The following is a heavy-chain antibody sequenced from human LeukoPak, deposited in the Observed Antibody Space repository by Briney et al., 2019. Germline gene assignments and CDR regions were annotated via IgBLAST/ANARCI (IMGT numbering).Heavy chain of an antibody. D-gene: IGHD3-10*01. CDR2: TYYSGST. CDR1: GGSVSRSPYY. V-gene: IGHV4-39*07. CDR3: ARERGYGSGSYEDV. J-gene: IGHJ6*04. Sequence: PSETLSLTCTVSGGSVSRSPYYWGWIRQPPGKGLEWIGNTYYSGSTYYNPSLKSRVTISVDTSKNQFSLKLSSVTAADTAVYYCARERGYGSGSYEDVWGKGTTVTVSS.